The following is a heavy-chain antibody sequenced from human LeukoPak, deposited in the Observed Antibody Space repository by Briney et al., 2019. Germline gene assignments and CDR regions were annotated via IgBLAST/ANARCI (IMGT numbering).Heavy chain of an antibody. J-gene: IGHJ6*03. CDR2: IRYDGSDK. Sequence: PGGSLRLSCAASGFTFSSYWMHWVRQAPGKGLEWVAFIRYDGSDKYYPDSVKGRFTISRDNSKNTLYLQMNSLRAEDTAVYYCAKAGYSYGFYYYYMDVWGKGTTVTVSS. V-gene: IGHV3-30*02. CDR1: GFTFSSYW. D-gene: IGHD5-18*01. CDR3: AKAGYSYGFYYYYMDV.